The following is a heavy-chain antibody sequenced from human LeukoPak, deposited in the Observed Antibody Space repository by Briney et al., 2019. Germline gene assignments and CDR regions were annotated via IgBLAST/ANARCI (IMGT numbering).Heavy chain of an antibody. D-gene: IGHD5-12*01. Sequence: PGGSLRLSCAASGFTFSSYCMAWVRQTPGKGLEWMATIYPGDSETKYSPSFKGQVTISTDNSISTPYLQWSSLKASDTAMYYCARLTGSVDIVATTPDYWGQGTLVTVSS. CDR1: GFTFSSYC. CDR3: ARLTGSVDIVATTPDY. CDR2: IYPGDSET. V-gene: IGHV5-51*01. J-gene: IGHJ4*02.